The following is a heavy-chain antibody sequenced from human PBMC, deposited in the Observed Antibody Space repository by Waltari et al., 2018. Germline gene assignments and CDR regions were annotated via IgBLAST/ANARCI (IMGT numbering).Heavy chain of an antibody. D-gene: IGHD6-13*01. CDR3: ARAAAGMGAFDI. J-gene: IGHJ3*02. CDR2: IYYSGSP. Sequence: QVQLQESGPGLVKPSETLSLTCTVSGGSISSHYWSWIRQPPGKGLEWIGYIYYSGSPNYHPSLKSRVTISVDTSKNQFSLKLSSVTAADTAVYYCARAAAGMGAFDIWGQGTMVTVSS. CDR1: GGSISSHY. V-gene: IGHV4-59*11.